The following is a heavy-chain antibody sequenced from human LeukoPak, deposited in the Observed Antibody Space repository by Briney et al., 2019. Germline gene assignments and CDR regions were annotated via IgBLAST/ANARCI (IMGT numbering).Heavy chain of an antibody. CDR3: ARDRGPYSSSSRGTDY. J-gene: IGHJ4*02. V-gene: IGHV1-2*02. D-gene: IGHD6-6*01. Sequence: ASVKASCKASGYTFTGYYMHWVRQAPGQGLEWMGWINPNSGGTNYAQKFQGRVTMTRDTSISTAYMELSRLRSDDTAVYYCARDRGPYSSSSRGTDYWGQGTLVTVSS. CDR1: GYTFTGYY. CDR2: INPNSGGT.